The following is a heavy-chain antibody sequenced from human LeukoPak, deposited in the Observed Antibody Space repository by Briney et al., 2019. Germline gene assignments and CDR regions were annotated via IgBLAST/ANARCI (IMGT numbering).Heavy chain of an antibody. V-gene: IGHV1-2*02. CDR3: GTLLSNGPFDY. CDR1: GYTFTGYY. Sequence: ASVKVSCKVSGYTFTGYYMHWVRQAPGQGLEWMGYIYPNTGATKYAQKFQGRVTMTRDTSISTAYMEPSGLGSDDTAVYYCGTLLSNGPFDYWGQGSLVTVSS. J-gene: IGHJ4*02. CDR2: IYPNTGAT.